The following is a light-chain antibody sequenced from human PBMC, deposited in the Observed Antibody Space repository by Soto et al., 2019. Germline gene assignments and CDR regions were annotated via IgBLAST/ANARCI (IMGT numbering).Light chain of an antibody. CDR1: QSVSSY. V-gene: IGKV3-11*01. J-gene: IGKJ3*01. CDR2: DAS. CDR3: QQRSNWAEFT. Sequence: EIVLTQSPATLSLSPGERATLSCRASQSVSSYLAWYQQKPGQAPRLLIYDASNRATGIPARFSGSGSGTDFTLTISSPEPEDFAVYYCQQRSNWAEFTFGPGTKVDIK.